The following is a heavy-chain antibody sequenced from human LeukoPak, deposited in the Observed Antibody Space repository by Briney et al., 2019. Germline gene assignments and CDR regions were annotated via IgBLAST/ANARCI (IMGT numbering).Heavy chain of an antibody. CDR3: ARVGELDY. CDR1: GFTFSSYS. V-gene: IGHV3-48*02. Sequence: GGSLRLSCAASGFTFSSYSMNWVRQAPGKGLEWVSYISSSSSTIYYADSVKGRFTISRDNAQNSVYLQMNSLRDEDAAVYYRARVGELDYWGQGTLVTVSS. J-gene: IGHJ4*02. CDR2: ISSSSSTI. D-gene: IGHD1-26*01.